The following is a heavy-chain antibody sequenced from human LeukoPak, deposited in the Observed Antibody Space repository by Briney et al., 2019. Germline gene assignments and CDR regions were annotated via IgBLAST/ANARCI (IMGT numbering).Heavy chain of an antibody. J-gene: IGHJ2*01. CDR2: IIPIFGTA. Sequence: ASVKVSCKASGGTFSSYAISWVRQAPGQGLEWMGGIIPIFGTANYVQKFQGRVTITADESTSTAYMELSSLRSEDTAVYYCARTTGDYDWYFDLWGRGTLVTVSS. V-gene: IGHV1-69*01. CDR1: GGTFSSYA. D-gene: IGHD4-17*01. CDR3: ARTTGDYDWYFDL.